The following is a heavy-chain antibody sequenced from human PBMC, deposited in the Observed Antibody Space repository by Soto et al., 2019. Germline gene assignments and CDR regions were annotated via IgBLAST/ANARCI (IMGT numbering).Heavy chain of an antibody. J-gene: IGHJ4*02. V-gene: IGHV4-61*01. D-gene: IGHD5-12*01. CDR2: IYYSRST. CDR3: ARDQGGYNSY. CDR1: GGSVSSGSYY. Sequence: SETLSLTCTVSGGSVSSGSYYWSWIRQPPGKGLEWIGYIYYSRSTNYNPSLKSRVTISVDTSKNQFSLKLSSVTAADTAVYYCARDQGGYNSYWGQGTLVTVSS.